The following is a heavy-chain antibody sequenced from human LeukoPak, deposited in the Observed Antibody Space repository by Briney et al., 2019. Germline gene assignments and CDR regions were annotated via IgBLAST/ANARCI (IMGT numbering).Heavy chain of an antibody. CDR3: AREAATVVTSPFDY. Sequence: ASVKVSCKASGGTFISYAISWVRQAPGQGLEWMGGIIPIFGTANYAQKFQGRVTITADESTSTAYMELSSLRSEDTAVYYCAREAATVVTSPFDYWGQGTLVTVSS. D-gene: IGHD4-23*01. CDR2: IIPIFGTA. J-gene: IGHJ4*02. V-gene: IGHV1-69*01. CDR1: GGTFISYA.